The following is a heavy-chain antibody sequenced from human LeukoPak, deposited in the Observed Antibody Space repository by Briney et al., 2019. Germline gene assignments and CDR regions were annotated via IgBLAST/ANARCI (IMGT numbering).Heavy chain of an antibody. CDR2: IWYDGSNK. Sequence: PGGSLRLSCAASGFTFSSYGMHWVRQAPGKGLEWVAVIWYDGSNKYYADSVKGRFTISRDNSKNTLYLQMNSLRAEDTAVYYCAREYGGNSALYYYYGMDVWGQGTTVTVSS. V-gene: IGHV3-33*01. CDR1: GFTFSSYG. CDR3: AREYGGNSALYYYYGMDV. D-gene: IGHD4-23*01. J-gene: IGHJ6*02.